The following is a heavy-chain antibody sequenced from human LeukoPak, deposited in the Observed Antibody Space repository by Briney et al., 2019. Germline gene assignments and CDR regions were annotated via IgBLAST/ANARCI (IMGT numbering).Heavy chain of an antibody. CDR2: ISVGSSYI. Sequence: GGSLRLSCAASGFTFSSYSMNWVRQAPGKGLEWVSSISVGSSYIYYADSVQGRFTISRDNAKNSLYLQMNSLRAEDTAVYYCARVMGIAVAGIDYGGQGTLVTVAS. J-gene: IGHJ4*02. D-gene: IGHD6-19*01. CDR1: GFTFSSYS. V-gene: IGHV3-21*01. CDR3: ARVMGIAVAGIDY.